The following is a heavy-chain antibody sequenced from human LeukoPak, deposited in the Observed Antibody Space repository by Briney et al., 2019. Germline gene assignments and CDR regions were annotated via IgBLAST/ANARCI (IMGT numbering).Heavy chain of an antibody. D-gene: IGHD3-9*01. V-gene: IGHV3-21*01. CDR3: ARDPTTYYDILTGYAIYDY. CDR1: GFTVSSNY. Sequence: GGSLRLSCAASGFTVSSNYMSWVRQAPGKGLEWVSSISSSSSYIYYADSVKGRFTISRDNAKNSLYLQMNSLRAEDTAVYYCARDPTTYYDILTGYAIYDYWGQGTLVTVSS. J-gene: IGHJ4*02. CDR2: ISSSSSYI.